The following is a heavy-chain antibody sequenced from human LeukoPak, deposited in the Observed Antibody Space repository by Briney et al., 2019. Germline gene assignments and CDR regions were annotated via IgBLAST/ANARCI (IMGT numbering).Heavy chain of an antibody. Sequence: GASVKVSCKASGGTFSSYAISWVRQAPGQGLEWMGGIIPIFGTANYAQKFQGRVTITADKSTSTAYMELSSLRSEDTAVYYCARSILVGATTHYFDYWGQGTLVTVSS. V-gene: IGHV1-69*06. CDR2: IIPIFGTA. CDR3: ARSILVGATTHYFDY. D-gene: IGHD1-26*01. J-gene: IGHJ4*02. CDR1: GGTFSSYA.